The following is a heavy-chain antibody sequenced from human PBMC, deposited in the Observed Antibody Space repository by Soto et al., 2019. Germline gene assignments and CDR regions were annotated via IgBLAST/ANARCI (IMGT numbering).Heavy chain of an antibody. D-gene: IGHD3-22*01. J-gene: IGHJ4*02. CDR1: GFTFSSYW. CDR3: ARVRYGDSSGYFFGY. V-gene: IGHV3-74*01. CDR2: INSDGSST. Sequence: PGGSLRLSCAASGFTFSSYWMHWVRQAPGKGLVWVSRINSDGSSTSYADSVKGRFTISRDNAKNTLYLQMNSLRAEDTAVYYCARVRYGDSSGYFFGYWGQGTLVTVSS.